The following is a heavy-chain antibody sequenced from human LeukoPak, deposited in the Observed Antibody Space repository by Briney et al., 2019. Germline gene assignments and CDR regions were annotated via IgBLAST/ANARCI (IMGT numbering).Heavy chain of an antibody. D-gene: IGHD4-17*01. CDR2: ISGSGGST. V-gene: IGHV3-23*01. J-gene: IGHJ4*02. CDR3: AKDLSYGDFFDC. CDR1: GFTFSTYA. Sequence: GGSLRLSCEASGFTFSTYAMSWVRQAPGKGLEWVAAISGSGGSTYYADSVKGRFTLSRDNSKNTLYLQMNSLRAEDTAVYYCAKDLSYGDFFDCWGQGTLVTVSS.